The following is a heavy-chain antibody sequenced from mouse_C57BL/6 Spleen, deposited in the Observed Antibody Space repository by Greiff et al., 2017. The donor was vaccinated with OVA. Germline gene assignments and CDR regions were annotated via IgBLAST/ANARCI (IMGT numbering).Heavy chain of an antibody. CDR2: ISYDGSN. Sequence: EVQLQESGPGLVKPSQSLSLTCSVTGYSITSGYYWNWIRQFPGNQLEWMGYISYDGSNNYNPSLKNRISITRDTSKNQFFLKLNSVTTEDTATYYCANYGNYGYVDVWGTGTTGTVSS. J-gene: IGHJ1*03. D-gene: IGHD2-1*01. CDR3: ANYGNYGYVDV. CDR1: GYSITSGYY. V-gene: IGHV3-6*01.